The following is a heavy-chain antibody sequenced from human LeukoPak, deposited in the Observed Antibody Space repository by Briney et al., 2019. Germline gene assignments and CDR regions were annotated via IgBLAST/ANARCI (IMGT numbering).Heavy chain of an antibody. V-gene: IGHV3-11*06. CDR1: GFTFSDYY. D-gene: IGHD6-13*01. CDR2: ISSGSSYT. Sequence: PGGSLRLSCAASGFTFSDYYMSWIRQAPGKGLEWVSYISSGSSYTNHADSVKGRFTISRDNAKNSLYLQMNCLRAEDTAVYYCARDWEGIAADWGQGTLVTVSS. CDR3: ARDWEGIAAD. J-gene: IGHJ4*02.